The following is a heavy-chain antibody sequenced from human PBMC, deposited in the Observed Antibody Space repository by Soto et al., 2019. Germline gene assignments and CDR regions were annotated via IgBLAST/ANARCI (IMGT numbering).Heavy chain of an antibody. D-gene: IGHD4-17*01. Sequence: QVQLVQSGAEVKKPGASVKVSCKASGYTFTGYYMHWVRQAPGQGLEWMGWINPNSGGTNYAQKFQGWVTMTRDTSISTAYMELSRLRSDDTAAYYCARDSMTTVTTLDYYYYGMDVWGQGTTVTVSS. CDR3: ARDSMTTVTTLDYYYYGMDV. J-gene: IGHJ6*02. CDR2: INPNSGGT. V-gene: IGHV1-2*04. CDR1: GYTFTGYY.